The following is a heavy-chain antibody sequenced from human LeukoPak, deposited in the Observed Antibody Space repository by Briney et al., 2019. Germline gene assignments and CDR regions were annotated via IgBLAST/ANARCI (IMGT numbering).Heavy chain of an antibody. Sequence: QAGGSLRLSCAASGFTFSSYAMHWVRQAPGKGLEWVAVISYDGSNKYYADSVKGRFTISRDNSKNTLYLQMNSLRAEDTAVYYCARGGYYDFWSGYWSRDFDWFFDYWGQGTLVTVSS. CDR2: ISYDGSNK. V-gene: IGHV3-30-3*01. J-gene: IGHJ4*02. CDR3: ARGGYYDFWSGYWSRDFDWFFDY. D-gene: IGHD3-3*01. CDR1: GFTFSSYA.